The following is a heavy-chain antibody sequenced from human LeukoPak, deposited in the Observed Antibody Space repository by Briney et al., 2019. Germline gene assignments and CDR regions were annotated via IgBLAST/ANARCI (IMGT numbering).Heavy chain of an antibody. CDR1: GGSISSYY. Sequence: SETLSLTCTVSGGSISSYYWSWIRQPPGKGLEWIGYISYSGSTNYNPSLKSRVTISVDTSKNQFSLKLSSVTAADTAVYYCAGSIAAAYGRYFDYWGQGTLVTVSS. D-gene: IGHD6-13*01. CDR2: ISYSGST. J-gene: IGHJ4*02. CDR3: AGSIAAAYGRYFDY. V-gene: IGHV4-59*08.